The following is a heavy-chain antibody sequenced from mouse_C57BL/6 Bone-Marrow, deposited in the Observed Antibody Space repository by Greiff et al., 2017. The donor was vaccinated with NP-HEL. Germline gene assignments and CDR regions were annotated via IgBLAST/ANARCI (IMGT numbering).Heavy chain of an antibody. V-gene: IGHV5-6*01. J-gene: IGHJ3*01. D-gene: IGHD2-4*01. CDR1: GFTFSSYG. Sequence: EVQRVESGGDLVKPGGSLKLSCAASGFTFSSYGMSWVRQTPDKRLEWVATISSGGSYTYYPDSVKGRFTISRDNAKNTLYLQMSSLKSEDTAMYYCARPPSYDYDWFAYWGQGTLVTVSA. CDR2: ISSGGSYT. CDR3: ARPPSYDYDWFAY.